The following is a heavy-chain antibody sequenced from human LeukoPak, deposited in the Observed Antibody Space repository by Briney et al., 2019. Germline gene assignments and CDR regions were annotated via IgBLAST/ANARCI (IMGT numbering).Heavy chain of an antibody. CDR3: AARAIFAFDY. V-gene: IGHV3-30*03. J-gene: IGHJ4*02. D-gene: IGHD3-3*01. CDR1: GLTFSRCG. CDR2: ISYDGSTI. Sequence: PGGSLRLSCAASGLTFSRCGMHWVRQAPGNGLEWVAVISYDGSTIYYADSVKGRLTISRDNSKNTQHLQMNSLRTEDTAVYYCAARAIFAFDYWGQGTLVTVSS.